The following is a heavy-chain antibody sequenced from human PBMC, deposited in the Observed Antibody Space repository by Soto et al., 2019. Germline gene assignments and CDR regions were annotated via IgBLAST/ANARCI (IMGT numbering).Heavy chain of an antibody. CDR1: GFTFASSA. D-gene: IGHD3-3*01. Sequence: VKVSCKASGFTFASSAVQWVRQARGQRLEWIGWIVVGSGNTNYAQKFQERVTITRDMSTSTAYMELSSLRSEDTAVYYCARGRAYYDLLSGPPPGAFDIWGQATMVTVSS. CDR2: IVVGSGNT. J-gene: IGHJ3*02. CDR3: ARGRAYYDLLSGPPPGAFDI. V-gene: IGHV1-58*01.